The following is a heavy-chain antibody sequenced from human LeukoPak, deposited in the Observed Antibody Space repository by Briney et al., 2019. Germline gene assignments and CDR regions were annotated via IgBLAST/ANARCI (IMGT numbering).Heavy chain of an antibody. CDR3: TRADGDYDHRFFDY. V-gene: IGHV3-49*04. CDR1: GFNSGDYG. CDR2: IRRRANDGTT. Sequence: TGGSLRLSCTASGFNSGDYGLSWVRQAPGKGLEWIGFIRRRANDGTTEYAASVKGRFTISRDDSKSIAYLQMNGLQTEDTGLYYCTRADGDYDHRFFDYWGQGTQVIVSS. D-gene: IGHD4-17*01. J-gene: IGHJ4*02.